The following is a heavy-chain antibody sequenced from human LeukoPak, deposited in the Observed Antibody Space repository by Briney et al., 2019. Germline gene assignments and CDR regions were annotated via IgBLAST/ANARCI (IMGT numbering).Heavy chain of an antibody. CDR3: ARDFGYSSGWYMDV. V-gene: IGHV3-21*01. CDR2: LSSSSSYL. D-gene: IGHD6-19*01. CDR1: FTSNGYS. Sequence: FTSNGYSMEWHPPDQGLGREWGSSLSSSSSYLYYADSVKGRFTISRDNAKNSLYLQMNSLRAEDTAVYYCARDFGYSSGWYMDVWGQGTTVTVSS. J-gene: IGHJ6*02.